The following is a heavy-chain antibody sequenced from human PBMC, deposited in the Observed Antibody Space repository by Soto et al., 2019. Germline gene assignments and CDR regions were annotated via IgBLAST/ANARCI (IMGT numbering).Heavy chain of an antibody. CDR3: AKNRGSGSYANCYFDV. J-gene: IGHJ2*01. Sequence: EVQVLESGGGLVQRGGSLRLSCAPSGFPFSSYAMSWVRQAPGKGQEWVSTIHGGADYTHYTDSVKGRFTISRDNSRNTRNLQMKSLRAEDTAVYYCAKNRGSGSYANCYFDVCGRGTLVTVSS. CDR2: IHGGADYT. V-gene: IGHV3-23*01. D-gene: IGHD1-26*01. CDR1: GFPFSSYA.